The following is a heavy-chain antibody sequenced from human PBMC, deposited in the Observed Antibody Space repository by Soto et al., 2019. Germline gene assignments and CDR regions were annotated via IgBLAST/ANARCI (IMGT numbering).Heavy chain of an antibody. CDR3: AKSCSGGSCYYWYFDL. V-gene: IGHV3-23*01. D-gene: IGHD2-15*01. CDR1: GFTFSSYA. CDR2: ISGSGGST. Sequence: EVKLLESGGGLVQPGGSLRLSCAASGFTFSSYAMSWVRQAPGKGLEWVSAISGSGGSTYYADSVKGRFTISRDNSKNTLYLQMNSLRAEDTAVYYCAKSCSGGSCYYWYFDLWGRGTLVTVSS. J-gene: IGHJ2*01.